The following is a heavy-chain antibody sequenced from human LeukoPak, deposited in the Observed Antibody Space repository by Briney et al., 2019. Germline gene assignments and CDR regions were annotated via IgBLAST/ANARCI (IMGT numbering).Heavy chain of an antibody. CDR1: GFTFSSYG. CDR2: IWYDGSNK. Sequence: PGGSLRLSCAASGFTFSSYGMHWVRQAPGKGLEWVAVIWYDGSNKYYADSVKGRFTISRDNSKNTLYLQMNSLRAEDTAVYYCARDWATNNYDSSGYYYYWGQGTLVTVSS. J-gene: IGHJ4*02. V-gene: IGHV3-33*01. CDR3: ARDWATNNYDSSGYYYY. D-gene: IGHD3-22*01.